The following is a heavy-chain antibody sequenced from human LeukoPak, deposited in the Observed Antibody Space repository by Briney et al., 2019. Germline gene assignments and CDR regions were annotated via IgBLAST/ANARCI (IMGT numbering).Heavy chain of an antibody. CDR2: IKQDGSEK. V-gene: IGHV3-7*05. CDR3: ARDPSGDPAFDY. CDR1: GFTFSSCW. J-gene: IGHJ4*01. Sequence: GGSLRLSCAASGFTFSSCWMNWVRQAPGKGLEWVANIKQDGSEKYYVDSVKGRFTISRDNAKYSLYLQMNSLRPEDTAVYYCARDPSGDPAFDYWGRGTLVTVSS. D-gene: IGHD4-17*01.